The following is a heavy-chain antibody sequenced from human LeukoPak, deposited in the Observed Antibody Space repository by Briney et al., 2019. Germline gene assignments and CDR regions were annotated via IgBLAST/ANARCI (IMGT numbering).Heavy chain of an antibody. Sequence: SVKVSCKASGGTFNNYAISWVRQAPGQGLEWMGRIIPIFGTADYVQKFQGRVTVTTDESTSTAYMELSRLRSEDTAVYYCARSGSYPNYYFDYWGQGTLVTVSS. CDR1: GGTFNNYA. CDR2: IIPIFGTA. V-gene: IGHV1-69*05. D-gene: IGHD1-26*01. CDR3: ARSGSYPNYYFDY. J-gene: IGHJ4*02.